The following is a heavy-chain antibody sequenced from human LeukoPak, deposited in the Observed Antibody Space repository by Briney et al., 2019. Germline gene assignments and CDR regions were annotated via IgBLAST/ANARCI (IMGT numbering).Heavy chain of an antibody. V-gene: IGHV1-46*01. J-gene: IGHJ5*02. CDR2: INPSGTNT. D-gene: IGHD6-13*01. Sequence: VASVKVSCKASGYTFTGYYMHWVRQAPGQGLEWMGLINPSGTNTNYAQKFRGRVTMTRDTSTSTVYMELSSLRSEDTAVYYCARDRTLYSSSWWFDPWGQGTLVTVSS. CDR1: GYTFTGYY. CDR3: ARDRTLYSSSWWFDP.